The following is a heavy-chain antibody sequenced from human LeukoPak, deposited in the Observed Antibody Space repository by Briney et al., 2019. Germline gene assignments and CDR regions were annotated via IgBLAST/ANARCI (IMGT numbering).Heavy chain of an antibody. CDR3: ARHGGYYYDSSGYYPQFDY. CDR1: GGSISSSSYY. Sequence: SETLSLTCTVSGGSISSSSYYWGWIRQPPGKGLEWIGSNYYSGSTYYNPSLKSRVTISVDTSKNQFSLKLSSVTAADTAVNYCARHGGYYYDSSGYYPQFDYWGQGTLVTVSS. D-gene: IGHD3-22*01. J-gene: IGHJ4*02. CDR2: NYYSGST. V-gene: IGHV4-39*01.